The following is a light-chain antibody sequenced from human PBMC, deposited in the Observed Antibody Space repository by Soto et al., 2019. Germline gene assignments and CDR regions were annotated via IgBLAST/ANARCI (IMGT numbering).Light chain of an antibody. CDR2: DVS. J-gene: IGLJ3*02. CDR3: CAYPGSHNWV. Sequence: QSALTQPRSVSGSPGQSVTISCTGTNSYIGNYNYVSWYQQHPGKAPKVMIYDVSKRPSGVPDRFSGSKSGNTASLTISGLQDEDEADYYCCAYPGSHNWVFGGGNKLNVL. V-gene: IGLV2-11*01. CDR1: NSYIGNYNY.